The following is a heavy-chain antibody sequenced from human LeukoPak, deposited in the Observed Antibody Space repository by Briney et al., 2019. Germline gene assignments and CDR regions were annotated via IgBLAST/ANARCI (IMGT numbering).Heavy chain of an antibody. D-gene: IGHD3-16*01. J-gene: IGHJ4*02. V-gene: IGHV3-21*01. CDR3: ARLYPFGYFDY. CDR1: GFTFSSYS. Sequence: GGSLRLSCAASGFTFSSYSMNWVRQAPGKGLEWVSSISSSSSYIYYADSVKGRFTISRDNAKNSLYLQMNSLRAEDRAVYYCARLYPFGYFDYWGQGTLVTVSA. CDR2: ISSSSSYI.